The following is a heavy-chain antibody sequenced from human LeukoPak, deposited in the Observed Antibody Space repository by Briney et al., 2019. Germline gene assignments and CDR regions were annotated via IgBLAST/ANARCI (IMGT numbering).Heavy chain of an antibody. J-gene: IGHJ3*02. CDR2: IYTSGST. CDR1: DGSISSYY. D-gene: IGHD4-11*01. V-gene: IGHV4-4*07. CDR3: AREDMTSGAFDI. Sequence: PETLSLTCTVFDGSISSYYWNWIRQPAGKGLEWIGRIYTSGSTNYNPSLKSRLTMSVDTSKKQFSLKVSSVTAADTAVYYCAREDMTSGAFDIWGQGTMVTVSS.